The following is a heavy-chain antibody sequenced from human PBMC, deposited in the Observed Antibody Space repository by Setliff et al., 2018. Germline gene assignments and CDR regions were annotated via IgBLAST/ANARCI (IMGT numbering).Heavy chain of an antibody. CDR3: ARDQGSYGYRAFDS. CDR2: ISSSGSFI. CDR1: GLTVAAYT. D-gene: IGHD3-16*01. J-gene: IGHJ4*02. Sequence: SCAASGLTVAAYTMTWVRQAPGKGLEWISSISSSGSFIYYADSVKGRLTISRDNAKSSLYLQMNSLRAEDTAVYYCARDQGSYGYRAFDSWGQGALVTVSS. V-gene: IGHV3-21*01.